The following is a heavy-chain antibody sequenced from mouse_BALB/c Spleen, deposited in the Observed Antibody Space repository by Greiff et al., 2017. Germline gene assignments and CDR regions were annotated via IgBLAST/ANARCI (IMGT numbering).Heavy chain of an antibody. D-gene: IGHD2-1*01. V-gene: IGHV14-1*02. Sequence: VQLKESGAELVRPGALVKLSCKASGFNIKDYYMHWVKQRPEQGLEWIGWIDPENGNTIYDPKFQGKASITADTSSNTAYLQLSSLTSEDTAVYYCARGGNYGGFAYWGQGTLVTVSA. CDR3: ARGGNYGGFAY. CDR1: GFNIKDYY. CDR2: IDPENGNT. J-gene: IGHJ3*01.